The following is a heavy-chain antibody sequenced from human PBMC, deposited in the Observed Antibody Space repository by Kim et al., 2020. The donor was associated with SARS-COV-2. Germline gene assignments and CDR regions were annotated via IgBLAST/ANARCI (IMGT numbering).Heavy chain of an antibody. CDR2: IHYTGNI. D-gene: IGHD6-19*01. V-gene: IGHV4-59*11. CDR3: ARIAGGDSSDWAFYFDR. Sequence: SETLSLTCSVSGGPIGGHYWSWIRQPPGKGLEWIGYIHYTGNINYNPSLDRRVTISLDRSRKRFSLNLRSVSATDTAVYYCARIAGGDSSDWAFYFDRWGQGTVVTVSS. J-gene: IGHJ4*02. CDR1: GGPIGGHY.